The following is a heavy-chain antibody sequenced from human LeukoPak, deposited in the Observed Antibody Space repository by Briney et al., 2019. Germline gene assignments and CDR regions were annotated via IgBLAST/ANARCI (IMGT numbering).Heavy chain of an antibody. CDR2: ISSSSSYI. CDR1: GFTFSSYS. D-gene: IGHD7-27*01. CDR3: ARGTARWGSVDYYGMDV. Sequence: PGGSLRLSCAASGFTFSSYSMNWVRQAPGKGLEWVSSISSSSSYIYYADSVKGRFTISRDNAKNSLYLQMNSLRAEDTAVYYCARGTARWGSVDYYGMDVWGQGTTVTVSS. V-gene: IGHV3-21*01. J-gene: IGHJ6*02.